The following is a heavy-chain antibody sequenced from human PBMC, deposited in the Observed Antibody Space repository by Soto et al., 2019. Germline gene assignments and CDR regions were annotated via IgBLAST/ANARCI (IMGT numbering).Heavy chain of an antibody. Sequence: ESGGGVVQPGRSLRLSCAASGFTFSSYGMHWVRQAPGKGLEWVAVISYDGSNKYYADSVKGRFTISRDNSKNTLYLQMNSLRAEDTAVYYCAKDWTGTTGTFDYWGQGTLVTVSS. CDR3: AKDWTGTTGTFDY. D-gene: IGHD1-7*01. J-gene: IGHJ4*02. CDR2: ISYDGSNK. CDR1: GFTFSSYG. V-gene: IGHV3-30*18.